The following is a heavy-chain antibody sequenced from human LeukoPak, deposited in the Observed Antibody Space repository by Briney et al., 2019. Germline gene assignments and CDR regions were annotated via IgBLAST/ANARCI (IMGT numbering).Heavy chain of an antibody. CDR1: AYTLTSYY. J-gene: IGHJ4*02. V-gene: IGHV1-46*03. D-gene: IGHD5-18*01. CDR3: ALSSGGYSYGYLFDY. CDR2: INPSGGST. Sequence: ASVKVSCKASAYTLTSYYMHWVRQAPAQGLEWVGIINPSGGSTSYAQKFQGRVTMTRDTSTSTVYMELSSLRSEDTAVYYCALSSGGYSYGYLFDYWGQGTLVTVSS.